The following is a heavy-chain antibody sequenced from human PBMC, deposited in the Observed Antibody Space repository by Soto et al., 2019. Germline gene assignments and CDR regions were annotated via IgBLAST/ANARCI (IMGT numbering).Heavy chain of an antibody. Sequence: PGGSLRLSCAASGFTFSSYAMHWVRQAPGKGLEWVAVISYDGSNKYYADSVKGRFTISRDNSKNTLYLQMNSLRAEDTAVYYCASAVVRRKYYYYGMDVWGQGTTVTSP. D-gene: IGHD3-10*01. CDR3: ASAVVRRKYYYYGMDV. CDR1: GFTFSSYA. J-gene: IGHJ6*02. CDR2: ISYDGSNK. V-gene: IGHV3-30-3*01.